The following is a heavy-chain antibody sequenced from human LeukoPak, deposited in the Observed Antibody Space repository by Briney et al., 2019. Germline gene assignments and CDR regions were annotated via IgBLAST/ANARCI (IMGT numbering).Heavy chain of an antibody. Sequence: SQTLSLTCTVSGGSISSGDYYWSWIRQPPGKGLEWIGYIYYNGSTYYNPSLKSRVTISVDTSKNQFSLKLSSVTAAETAVYYSARRHGDDYWGQGTLVTVSS. D-gene: IGHD4-17*01. CDR2: IYYNGST. V-gene: IGHV4-30-4*01. CDR3: ARRHGDDY. J-gene: IGHJ4*02. CDR1: GGSISSGDYY.